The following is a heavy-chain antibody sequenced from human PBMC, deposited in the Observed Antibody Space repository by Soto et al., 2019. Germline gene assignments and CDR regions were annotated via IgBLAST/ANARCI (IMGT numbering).Heavy chain of an antibody. Sequence: QVQLQQWGAGLLKPSETLSLTYAVYGGSFSGYYWSWIRQPPGKGLEWIGEINHSGSTNYNPSLKSRVTISVDTSKNQFSLKLSSVTAADTAVYYCARVQRRSNLPHYWGQGTLVTVSS. D-gene: IGHD4-4*01. J-gene: IGHJ4*02. CDR1: GGSFSGYY. V-gene: IGHV4-34*01. CDR3: ARVQRRSNLPHY. CDR2: INHSGST.